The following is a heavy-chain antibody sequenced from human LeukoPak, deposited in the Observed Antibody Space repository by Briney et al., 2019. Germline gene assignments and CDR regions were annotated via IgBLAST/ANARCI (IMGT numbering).Heavy chain of an antibody. D-gene: IGHD3-22*01. CDR3: ASGDIYYDSSGYYPGPLNY. CDR2: ISAYNGNT. CDR1: GYTFTSYG. V-gene: IGHV1-18*01. J-gene: IGHJ4*02. Sequence: GASVKVSCTASGYTFTSYGISWVRQAPGQGLEWMGWISAYNGNTNYAQKLQGRVTMTTDTSTSTAYMELRSLRSDDTAVYYCASGDIYYDSSGYYPGPLNYWGQGTLVTVSS.